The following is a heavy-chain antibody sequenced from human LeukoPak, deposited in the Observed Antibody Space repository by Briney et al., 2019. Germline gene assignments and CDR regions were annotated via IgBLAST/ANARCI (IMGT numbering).Heavy chain of an antibody. J-gene: IGHJ4*02. CDR1: GFTFSSYG. CDR2: ISGSGGST. Sequence: PGGSLRLSCAASGFTFSSYGMSWVRQAPGKGLEWVSSISGSGGSTFYADSVKGRFTISRDNSKNALYLQMNSLRAEDTAVYYCARDLSLIALTDWGQGTLVTVSS. CDR3: ARDLSLIALTD. V-gene: IGHV3-23*01. D-gene: IGHD3-22*01.